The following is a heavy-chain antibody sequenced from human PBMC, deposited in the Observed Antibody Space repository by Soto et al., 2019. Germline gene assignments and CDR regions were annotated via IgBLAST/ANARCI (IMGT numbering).Heavy chain of an antibody. Sequence: EVQLLESGGSLKQPGGSLRLSCAASGFTFSSYAMSWVRQAPGKGLEWVSSISAGGDSTYYADSVKGRFTITRDNSKNTLYLQMDSLRDEDTAIYYCARLPKGSLVTAWGQGTLVTVSS. D-gene: IGHD2-21*02. CDR3: ARLPKGSLVTA. V-gene: IGHV3-23*01. CDR2: ISAGGDST. J-gene: IGHJ4*02. CDR1: GFTFSSYA.